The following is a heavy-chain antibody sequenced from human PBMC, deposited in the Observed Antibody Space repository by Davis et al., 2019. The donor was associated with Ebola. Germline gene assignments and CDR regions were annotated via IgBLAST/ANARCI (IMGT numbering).Heavy chain of an antibody. CDR3: AASLNFDWLLSGMDV. CDR2: IVVGSGNT. CDR1: GFTFTSSA. J-gene: IGHJ6*02. Sequence: AASVKVSCKASGFTFTSSAMQWVRQARGQRLEWIGWIVVGSGNTNYAQKFQERVTITRDMSTSTAYMELSSLRSEDTAAYYCAASLNFDWLLSGMDVWGQGTTVTVSS. V-gene: IGHV1-58*02. D-gene: IGHD3-9*01.